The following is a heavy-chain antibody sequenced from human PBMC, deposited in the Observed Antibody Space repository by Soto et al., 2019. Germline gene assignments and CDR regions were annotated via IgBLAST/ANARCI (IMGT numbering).Heavy chain of an antibody. V-gene: IGHV4-4*07. CDR2: LYSSGRA. D-gene: IGHD5-18*01. Sequence: QVQLQESGPGLVKTSETLSLTCTVSGVSISPYYWTWIRQPAGKGLEWIGPLYSSGRATSNPSLTSRLTMSVFRDHFSLTRKSVTAADTAVYYCARHFDGNTALDYYYFDLWGRVTLVTVSS. CDR3: ARHFDGNTALDYYYFDL. J-gene: IGHJ2*01. CDR1: GVSISPYY.